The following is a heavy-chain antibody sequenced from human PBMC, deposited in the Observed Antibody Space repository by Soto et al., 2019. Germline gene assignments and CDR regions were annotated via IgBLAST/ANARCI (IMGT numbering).Heavy chain of an antibody. V-gene: IGHV4-4*02. CDR2: IYHSGST. J-gene: IGHJ4*02. D-gene: IGHD2-15*01. Sequence: SETLSLTCAVSGGSISSSNWWSWVRQPPGKGLEWIGEIYHSGSTNYNPSLKSRVTISVDKSKNQFSLKLSSATAADTAVYYCARLHVADDYVWYFDYWGQATMGTVSS. CDR1: GGSISSSNW. CDR3: ARLHVADDYVWYFDY.